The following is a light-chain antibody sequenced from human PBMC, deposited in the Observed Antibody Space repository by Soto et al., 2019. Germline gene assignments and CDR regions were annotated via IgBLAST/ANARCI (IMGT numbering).Light chain of an antibody. Sequence: QSALTQPASVSGSPGQSVTISCTGTSSDVGSHKLVSRYQQHPGQAPKLMIYEVSKRPLGVSARFSASKSGNTASLTISGLQAEDEADYYCCSYGGSRAVFGGGTQLTVL. J-gene: IGLJ7*01. V-gene: IGLV2-23*02. CDR3: CSYGGSRAV. CDR2: EVS. CDR1: SSDVGSHKL.